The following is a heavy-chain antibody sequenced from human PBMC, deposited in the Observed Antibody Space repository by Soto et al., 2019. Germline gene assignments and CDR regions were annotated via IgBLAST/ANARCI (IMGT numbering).Heavy chain of an antibody. V-gene: IGHV4-34*01. CDR1: GGSFSGYY. D-gene: IGHD6-19*01. Sequence: SETLSLTCAVYGGSFSGYYWSWIRQPPGKGLEWIGEINHSGSTNYNPSLKSRVTISVDTSKNQFSLKLSSVTAADTAVYYCARGYGSVDYWGQGTLVTVSS. CDR2: INHSGST. CDR3: ARGYGSVDY. J-gene: IGHJ4*02.